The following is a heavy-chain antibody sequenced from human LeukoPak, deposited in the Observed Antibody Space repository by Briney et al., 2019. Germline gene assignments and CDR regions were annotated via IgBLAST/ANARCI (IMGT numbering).Heavy chain of an antibody. CDR2: ISGDSGNT. CDR3: ARSGTGTHYYYMDV. Sequence: ASVKVSCKASGYTFATYGVTWVRQAPGQGLEWMGWISGDSGNTNYAQRVQGRVTMTTDTSTTTAYMELRSLRSDDTAVYYCARSGTGTHYYYMDVWGKGTTVTVSS. V-gene: IGHV1-18*01. CDR1: GYTFATYG. J-gene: IGHJ6*03. D-gene: IGHD7-27*01.